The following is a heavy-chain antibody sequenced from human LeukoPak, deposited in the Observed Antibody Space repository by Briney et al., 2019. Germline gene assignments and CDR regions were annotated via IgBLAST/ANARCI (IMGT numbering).Heavy chain of an antibody. CDR2: ISSSSSTI. Sequence: PGGSLRLSCAASGFTFSSYAMSWVRQAPGKGLEWVSYISSSSSTIYYADSVKGRFTISRDNAKNSLYLQMNSLRAEDTAVYYCARGTGYPDYWGQGTLVTVSS. CDR3: ARGTGYPDY. D-gene: IGHD3/OR15-3a*01. V-gene: IGHV3-48*01. J-gene: IGHJ4*02. CDR1: GFTFSSYA.